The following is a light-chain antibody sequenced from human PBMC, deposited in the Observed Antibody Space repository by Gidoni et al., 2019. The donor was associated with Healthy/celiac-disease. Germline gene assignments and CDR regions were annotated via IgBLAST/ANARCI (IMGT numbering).Light chain of an antibody. Sequence: SYALTQLPSVSVSPGQTARITRSGDALPKKYAYWYQQKSGQAPVLVIYEDSKRPSGIPERFSGSSSGTMATLTISGAQVEDEADYYCYSTDSSGNHGVFGGGTKLTVL. J-gene: IGLJ3*02. CDR3: YSTDSSGNHGV. V-gene: IGLV3-10*01. CDR2: EDS. CDR1: ALPKKY.